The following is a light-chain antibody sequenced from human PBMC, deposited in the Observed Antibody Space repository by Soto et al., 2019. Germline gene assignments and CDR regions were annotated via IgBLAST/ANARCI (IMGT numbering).Light chain of an antibody. V-gene: IGKV3-15*01. Sequence: EIVMAQSPATLSVSPWERATLSCRASQSVSSNLAWYQQRPGQAPRLLIYGASTRATGIPARFSGSGSGTEFTLTISSLQSEDFAVYYCQQYNNWPSWTFGQGTKVDIK. CDR3: QQYNNWPSWT. CDR1: QSVSSN. J-gene: IGKJ1*01. CDR2: GAS.